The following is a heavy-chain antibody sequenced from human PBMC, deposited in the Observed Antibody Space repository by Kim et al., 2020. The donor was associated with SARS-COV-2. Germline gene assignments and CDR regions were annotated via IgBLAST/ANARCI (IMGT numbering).Heavy chain of an antibody. J-gene: IGHJ4*02. CDR1: GGSITSSY. CDR2: SHYSGTT. CDR3: ARGSGYNALDY. D-gene: IGHD5-12*01. V-gene: IGHV4-59*13. Sequence: SETLSLTCSVSGGSITSSYWSWIRQPPGKGLEWIGYSHYSGTTNYHPSLKSRVTILVDTSKIQISLKLISVTAADTAVYYCARGSGYNALDYWGQGILVTVSS.